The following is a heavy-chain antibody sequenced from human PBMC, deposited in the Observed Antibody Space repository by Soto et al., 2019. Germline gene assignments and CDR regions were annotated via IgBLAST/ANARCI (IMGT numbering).Heavy chain of an antibody. V-gene: IGHV3-23*01. Sequence: EVQLLDSGGGLVQPGGSLRLSCAASGFTFRSYAMNWVRQAPGKGLDWVSAISGSGGSTYYADSVKGRFTISRDNSKNTLYRQMSSLRAEDTAVYYCANGPLGSGYDLDSWARGPLVTVS. D-gene: IGHD5-12*01. J-gene: IGHJ4*02. CDR3: ANGPLGSGYDLDS. CDR1: GFTFRSYA. CDR2: ISGSGGST.